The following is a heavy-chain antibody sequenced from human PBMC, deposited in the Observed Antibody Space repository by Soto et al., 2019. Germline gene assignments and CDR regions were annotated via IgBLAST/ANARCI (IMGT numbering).Heavy chain of an antibody. CDR3: AREDRNDYDSSGYCH. CDR2: IHYSGST. D-gene: IGHD3-22*01. CDR1: GGSIRSGRYY. J-gene: IGHJ4*02. Sequence: TSETLSLTCTVSGGSIRSGRYYWSWIRQHPGKGLEWIGYIHYSGSTYYNPSLKSRLSISVDTSKNQFSLKLSSVTAADTAVYYCAREDRNDYDSSGYCHWGQGALVTVSS. V-gene: IGHV4-31*03.